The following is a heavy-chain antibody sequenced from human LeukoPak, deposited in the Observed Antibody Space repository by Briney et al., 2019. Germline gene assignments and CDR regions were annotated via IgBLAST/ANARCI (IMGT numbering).Heavy chain of an antibody. D-gene: IGHD3-10*01. J-gene: IGHJ6*03. V-gene: IGHV4-34*01. CDR1: GGSFSGYY. CDR3: ARGGDGVYYYYYMDV. Sequence: PSETLSLTCAVYGGSFSGYYWSWLRQPPGKGLEWIGEINHSGSTNYNPSLTSRVTISVDTSKNQFSLKLSSVTAADTAVYYCARGGDGVYYYYYMDVWGKGTTVTVSS. CDR2: INHSGST.